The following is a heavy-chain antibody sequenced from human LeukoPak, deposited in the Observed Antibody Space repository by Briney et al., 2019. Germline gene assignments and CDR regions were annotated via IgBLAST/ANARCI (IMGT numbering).Heavy chain of an antibody. V-gene: IGHV4-34*01. D-gene: IGHD2-15*01. J-gene: IGHJ4*02. CDR2: INHSGST. CDR3: ARGDKWSPFDY. Sequence: SETLSLTCAVCGGSFSGYYWSWIRQPPGKGLEWIGEINHSGSTNYNPSLKSRVTISVDTSKNQFSLKLRSVTAADTAVYYCARGDKWSPFDYWGQGTLVTVSS. CDR1: GGSFSGYY.